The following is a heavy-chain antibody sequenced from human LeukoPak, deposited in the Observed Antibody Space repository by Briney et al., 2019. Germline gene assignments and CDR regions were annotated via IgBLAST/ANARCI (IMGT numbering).Heavy chain of an antibody. CDR3: AREAAAAGTRAFDI. V-gene: IGHV4-34*01. CDR2: INHSGST. J-gene: IGHJ3*02. CDR1: GVSFSGYY. D-gene: IGHD6-13*01. Sequence: SETLSLTCAVYGVSFSGYYWSWIRQPPGKGLEWIGEINHSGSTNCNPSLKSRVTISVDTSKNQFSLKLSSVTAADTAVYYCAREAAAAGTRAFDIWGQGTMVTVSS.